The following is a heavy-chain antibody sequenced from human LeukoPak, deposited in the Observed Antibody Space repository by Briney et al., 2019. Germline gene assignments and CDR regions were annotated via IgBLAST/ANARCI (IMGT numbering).Heavy chain of an antibody. J-gene: IGHJ4*02. CDR3: AREGYYGSGRLTDY. CDR2: INHSGST. D-gene: IGHD3-10*01. CDR1: GGSFSGYY. Sequence: PSETLSLTCAVYGGSFSGYYWSWIRQPPGKGLEWIGEINHSGSTNYSPSLKSRVTISVDTSKNQFSLKLSSVTAADTAVYYCAREGYYGSGRLTDYWGQGTLVTVSS. V-gene: IGHV4-34*01.